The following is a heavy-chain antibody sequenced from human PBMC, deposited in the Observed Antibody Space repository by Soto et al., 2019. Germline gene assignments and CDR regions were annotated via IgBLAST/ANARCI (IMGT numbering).Heavy chain of an antibody. CDR3: ARDASFLVVVTAGDAFDI. Sequence: GASVKVSCKASGYTFTSYGISWVRQAPGQGLEWMGWISAYNGNTNYAQKLQGRVTMTTDTSTSTAYMELRSLRSDDTAVYYCARDASFLVVVTAGDAFDIWGQGTMVTVS. D-gene: IGHD3-22*01. V-gene: IGHV1-18*01. CDR1: GYTFTSYG. CDR2: ISAYNGNT. J-gene: IGHJ3*02.